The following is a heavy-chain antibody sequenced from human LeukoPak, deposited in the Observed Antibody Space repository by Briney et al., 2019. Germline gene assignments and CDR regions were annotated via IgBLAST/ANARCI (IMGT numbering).Heavy chain of an antibody. J-gene: IGHJ4*02. D-gene: IGHD3-22*01. CDR1: GFTSSSYA. CDR3: AKAPLYYYDSSGYFDY. V-gene: IGHV3-23*01. CDR2: ISGSGGST. Sequence: GGSLRLSCAASGFTSSSYAMSWVRQAPGKGLEWVAGISGSGGSTNYADSVKGRFAISRDNSKHTLYLQMNSLRAEDTAVYYCAKAPLYYYDSSGYFDYWGQGTLDSLSS.